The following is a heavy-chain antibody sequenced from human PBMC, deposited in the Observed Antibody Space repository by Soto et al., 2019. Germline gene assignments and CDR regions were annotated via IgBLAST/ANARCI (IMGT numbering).Heavy chain of an antibody. CDR2: INPNSGGT. J-gene: IGHJ4*02. CDR3: GRDREIAVAGTVDY. Sequence: QVHLVQSGAEVTKPGASVKVSCKASGYSFIGYYIHWVRQAPGQGLEWMGWINPNSGGTNYAQKFQGRVTMTRDTSISTAYMELRRLRSDDTAVYYCGRDREIAVAGTVDYWGQGTLLTVSS. CDR1: GYSFIGYY. D-gene: IGHD6-19*01. V-gene: IGHV1-2*02.